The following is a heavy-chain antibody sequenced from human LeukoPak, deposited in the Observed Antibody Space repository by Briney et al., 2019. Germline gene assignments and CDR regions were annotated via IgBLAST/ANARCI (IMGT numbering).Heavy chain of an antibody. Sequence: GRFLRLSCAASGFPFSSYGMHRVRQAPGKGLEWVAVISYDGSDKYYADSVKGRFTISRDNSKNTLYLQMNSLRADDTAVYYCVKEHYFGSGSYPEHWGQGTLVTVSS. D-gene: IGHD3-10*01. CDR3: VKEHYFGSGSYPEH. CDR1: GFPFSSYG. J-gene: IGHJ1*01. CDR2: ISYDGSDK. V-gene: IGHV3-30*18.